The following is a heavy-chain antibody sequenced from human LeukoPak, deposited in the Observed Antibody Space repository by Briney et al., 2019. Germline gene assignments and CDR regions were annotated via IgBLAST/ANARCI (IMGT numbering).Heavy chain of an antibody. D-gene: IGHD4-17*01. CDR2: ISGINT. V-gene: IGHV3-23*01. CDR1: GFTFSSYG. CDR3: ARDPNGNYVGAFDFQR. J-gene: IGHJ1*01. Sequence: PGGSLRLSCAASGFTFSSYGMHWVRQAPGKGLEWVSSISGINTFYADSVKGRFFISRDNYKNTLYLQMSSLRAEDTAVYYCARDPNGNYVGAFDFQRWGQGSLVTVSS.